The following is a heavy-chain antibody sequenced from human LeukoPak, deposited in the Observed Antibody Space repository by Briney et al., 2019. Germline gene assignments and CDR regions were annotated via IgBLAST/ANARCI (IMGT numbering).Heavy chain of an antibody. V-gene: IGHV4-59*01. J-gene: IGHJ3*02. CDR1: GGSIRNYY. CDR3: ARDKRECSGGSCYSSDAFDI. Sequence: SETLSLTCTVSGGSIRNYYWSWIRQPPGKGLEWIGYIYYSGSTNYNPSLKSRVTISVDTSKNQFSLKLSSVTAADTAVYYCARDKRECSGGSCYSSDAFDIWGQGTMVTVSS. D-gene: IGHD2-15*01. CDR2: IYYSGST.